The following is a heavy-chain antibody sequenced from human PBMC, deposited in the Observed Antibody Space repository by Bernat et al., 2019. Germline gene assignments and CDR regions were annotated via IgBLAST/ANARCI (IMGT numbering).Heavy chain of an antibody. Sequence: QVQLQESGPGLVKPSQTLSLTCTVSGGSVSSSTYYWGWIRRHPGKGLEWIGYIDYRGNSYYSPSLKSRTAISIDTSKNQFSLKLSSVTAADTAVYLCARDTGRSGCFNYWGQGTLVTVSS. CDR3: ARDTGRSGCFNY. CDR2: IDYRGNS. V-gene: IGHV4-31*03. D-gene: IGHD3-22*01. J-gene: IGHJ4*02. CDR1: GGSVSSSTYY.